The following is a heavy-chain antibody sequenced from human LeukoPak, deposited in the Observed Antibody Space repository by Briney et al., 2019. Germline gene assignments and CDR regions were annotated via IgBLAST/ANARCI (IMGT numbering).Heavy chain of an antibody. CDR2: ISDSGGST. V-gene: IGHV3-64D*09. D-gene: IGHD2-15*01. Sequence: GCSLRLSCSASGFPFRSYAMHWVRQAPGKGLEYVSAISDSGGSTYYADSVKGRFTISRDNSKNTLYLQMSSLRAEDTAVYFCVRGYSFGPYGMDVWGQGTTVTVSS. CDR3: VRGYSFGPYGMDV. CDR1: GFPFRSYA. J-gene: IGHJ6*02.